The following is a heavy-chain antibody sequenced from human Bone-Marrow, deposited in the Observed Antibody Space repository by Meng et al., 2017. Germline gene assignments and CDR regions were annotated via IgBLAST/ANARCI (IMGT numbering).Heavy chain of an antibody. CDR3: ARHSGYSLPFNLDY. J-gene: IGHJ4*02. CDR2: ISSSSSYI. D-gene: IGHD1-26*01. Sequence: GGPLRLSCAASGFTFSSYSMNWVRQAPGKGLEWVSSISSSSSYIYYADSVKGRFTISRDNSKNTLYLQMNSLRAEDTAVYYCARHSGYSLPFNLDYWGQGTLVTVSS. CDR1: GFTFSSYS. V-gene: IGHV3-21*01.